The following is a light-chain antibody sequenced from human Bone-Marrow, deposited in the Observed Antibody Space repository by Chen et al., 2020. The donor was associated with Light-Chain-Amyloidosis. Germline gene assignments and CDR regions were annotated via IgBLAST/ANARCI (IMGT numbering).Light chain of an antibody. CDR2: DDS. V-gene: IGLV3-21*02. CDR3: QVWDRSSDRPV. CDR1: NIGSTS. Sequence: SYVLTQPSSVSVAPGQTATIACGGNNIGSTSVHWYQQTPGQAPQLVVYDDSDRPSGIPERLSGSNSGNTATLTISSVEAGDEADYYCQVWDRSSDRPVFGGGTKLTVL. J-gene: IGLJ3*02.